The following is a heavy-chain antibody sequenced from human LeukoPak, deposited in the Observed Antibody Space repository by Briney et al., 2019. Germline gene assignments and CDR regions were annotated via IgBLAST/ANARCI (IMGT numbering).Heavy chain of an antibody. V-gene: IGHV4-59*11. CDR3: ARGGDYGDLRYFDY. D-gene: IGHD4-17*01. J-gene: IGHJ4*02. CDR2: IYYRGST. Sequence: SETLSLTCTVSGGSINNHYWSWIRQPPGKGLEWIGYIYYRGSTNYNPSLKSRVTFSVDTSKNRFSLKLNSVTAADTAVYYCARGGDYGDLRYFDYWGQGTLVTVSS. CDR1: GGSINNHY.